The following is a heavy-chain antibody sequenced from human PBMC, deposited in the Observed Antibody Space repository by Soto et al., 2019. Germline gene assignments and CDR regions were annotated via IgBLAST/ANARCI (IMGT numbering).Heavy chain of an antibody. CDR2: TYYRSKWYN. V-gene: IGHV6-1*01. Sequence: SQTLSLTFAISGDSVSSNSSAWNCISQSPSRGLEWLGRTYYRSKWYNDYAVSVKSRITINPDTSKNQFSLQLNSVTPEDTAVYYCARCIAAAGTTLPNYYYYGMDVWGQGTTVTVSS. CDR3: ARCIAAAGTTLPNYYYYGMDV. D-gene: IGHD6-13*01. CDR1: GDSVSSNSSA. J-gene: IGHJ6*02.